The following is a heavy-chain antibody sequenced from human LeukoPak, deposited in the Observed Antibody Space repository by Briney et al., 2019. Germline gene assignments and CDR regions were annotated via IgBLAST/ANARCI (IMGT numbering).Heavy chain of an antibody. D-gene: IGHD2-21*02. CDR2: INHSGYT. V-gene: IGHV4-34*01. CDR1: GVSFDDYY. CDR3: TRMTAGHDY. Sequence: SETLSLTCAASGVSFDDYYWSWVRQTPGKGLEWIGEINHSGYTNDSPSLKSRVTLSIDTSREQFSLNLRSVTVADTGIYYCTRMTAGHDYWGQGTLVTGSS. J-gene: IGHJ4*02.